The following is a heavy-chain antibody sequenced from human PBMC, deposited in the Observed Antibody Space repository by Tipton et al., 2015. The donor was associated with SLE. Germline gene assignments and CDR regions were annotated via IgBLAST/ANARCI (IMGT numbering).Heavy chain of an antibody. Sequence: GSLRLSCAASGFTFSSYSMNWVRQAPGKGLEWVSYISSSSSTIYYADSVKGRFTISRDNAKNSLYLQMNSLRAEDTAVYYCARDSYYDFWSGYPYYFDYWGQGTLVTVSS. J-gene: IGHJ4*02. D-gene: IGHD3-3*01. CDR3: ARDSYYDFWSGYPYYFDY. CDR1: GFTFSSYS. V-gene: IGHV3-48*01. CDR2: ISSSSSTI.